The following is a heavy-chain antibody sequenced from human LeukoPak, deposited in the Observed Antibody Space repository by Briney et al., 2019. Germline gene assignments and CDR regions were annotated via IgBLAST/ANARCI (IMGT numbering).Heavy chain of an antibody. D-gene: IGHD6-13*01. V-gene: IGHV4-4*07. J-gene: IGHJ4*02. Sequence: SETLSLTCTVSGGSISSYDWSWIRQPAGKGLEWIGRIYTSGSTNYNPPLKSRVTMSVDTSKNQFSLKVSSVTAADTAVYYCAREGHSRFDYWGQGTPVTVSS. CDR1: GGSISSYD. CDR3: AREGHSRFDY. CDR2: IYTSGST.